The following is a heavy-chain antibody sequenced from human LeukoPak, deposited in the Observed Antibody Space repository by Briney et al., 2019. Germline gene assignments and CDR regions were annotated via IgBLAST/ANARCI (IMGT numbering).Heavy chain of an antibody. Sequence: PSETLSLTCTVSGGSISSYYWSWIRQPPGAGLEWIGYIYYSGSTNYNPSLKSRVTMSVDTSKNQFSLNLSSVTAADTAVYYCARGGSSSSPNHFDYWGQGTLVTVSS. CDR1: GGSISSYY. D-gene: IGHD6-13*01. CDR3: ARGGSSSSPNHFDY. CDR2: IYYSGST. V-gene: IGHV4-59*01. J-gene: IGHJ4*02.